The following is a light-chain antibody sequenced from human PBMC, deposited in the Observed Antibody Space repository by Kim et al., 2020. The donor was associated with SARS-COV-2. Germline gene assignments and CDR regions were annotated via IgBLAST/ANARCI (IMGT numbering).Light chain of an antibody. CDR2: KDS. J-gene: IGLJ3*02. CDR3: QSADSSGTYQV. CDR1: ALPKQY. V-gene: IGLV3-25*03. Sequence: ELTQPPSVSVSPGQTARITCSGDALPKQYAYWYQQKPGQAPVLVIYKDSERPSGIPERFSGSSSGTTVTLTISGVQAEDEADYYCQSADSSGTYQVFG.